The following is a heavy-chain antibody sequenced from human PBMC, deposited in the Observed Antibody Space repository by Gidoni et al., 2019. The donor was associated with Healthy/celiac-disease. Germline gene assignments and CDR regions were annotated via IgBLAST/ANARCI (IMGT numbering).Heavy chain of an antibody. CDR1: GFTFSDYY. V-gene: IGHV3-11*05. CDR3: ASWPITGTTAYYMDV. Sequence: QVQLVESGGGLVKPGGSLRLSCAASGFTFSDYYMSWIRQAPGKGLEWVSYISSSSSYTNYADSVKGRFTIARDKAKNSLYLQMNSLRAEDTAVYYCASWPITGTTAYYMDVWGKGTTVTVSS. J-gene: IGHJ6*03. CDR2: ISSSSSYT. D-gene: IGHD1-20*01.